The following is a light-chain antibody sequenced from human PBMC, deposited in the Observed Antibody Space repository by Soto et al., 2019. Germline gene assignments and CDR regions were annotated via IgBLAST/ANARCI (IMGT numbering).Light chain of an antibody. CDR1: SSDVGDYNY. CDR2: EVT. CDR3: SSYTSSSTLG. V-gene: IGLV2-14*01. J-gene: IGLJ2*01. Sequence: QSALTQPASVSGSPGQSITISCTGTSSDVGDYNYVSWYQQHPGKAPNLMIYEVTNRPSGVSNRFSGSKSGNTASLTISGLQAEDEADYYCSSYTSSSTLGFGGGTKLPVL.